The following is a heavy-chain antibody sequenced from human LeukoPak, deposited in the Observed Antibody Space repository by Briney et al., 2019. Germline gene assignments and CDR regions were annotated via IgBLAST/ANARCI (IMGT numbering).Heavy chain of an antibody. CDR2: IIPIFAIV. CDR1: GGTLSSYA. CDR3: ARADSSGYSLDENFDY. J-gene: IGHJ4*02. V-gene: IGHV1-69*04. Sequence: ASVKVSCKASGGTLSSYALNWVRQAPGQGLEWVGRIIPIFAIVNYAQNFQGRVTITADKSTNTAYMELSSLRFEDTAFYYCARADSSGYSLDENFDYWGQGTLVTVSS. D-gene: IGHD3-22*01.